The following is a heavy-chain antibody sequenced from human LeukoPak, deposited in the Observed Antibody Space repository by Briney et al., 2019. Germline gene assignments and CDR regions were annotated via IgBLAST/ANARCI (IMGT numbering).Heavy chain of an antibody. J-gene: IGHJ4*02. V-gene: IGHV3-23*01. Sequence: GGSLRLSCAASGFTFSSYAMSWVRQAPGKGLEWVSAISGSGGSTYYADSAKGRFTISRDNSKNTLYLQMNSLRAEDTAVYYCAKDQQDILTGYIDYWGQGTLVTVSS. D-gene: IGHD3-9*01. CDR2: ISGSGGST. CDR1: GFTFSSYA. CDR3: AKDQQDILTGYIDY.